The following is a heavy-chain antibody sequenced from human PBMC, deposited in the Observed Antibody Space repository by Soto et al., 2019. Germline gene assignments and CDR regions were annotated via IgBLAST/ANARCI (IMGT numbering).Heavy chain of an antibody. J-gene: IGHJ4*02. V-gene: IGHV3-33*01. CDR1: GFTFSSYG. CDR2: IWFDGSNE. Sequence: QVQLVESGGGVVQPGRSLRLSCAASGFTFSSYGMHWVRQAPGKGLEWVAVIWFDGSNEYYADSVKGRFTISRDNSKNTLSRQMNSLRAEDTAVYYCARDRLRGEYWGQGTLVTVSS. D-gene: IGHD3-10*01. CDR3: ARDRLRGEY.